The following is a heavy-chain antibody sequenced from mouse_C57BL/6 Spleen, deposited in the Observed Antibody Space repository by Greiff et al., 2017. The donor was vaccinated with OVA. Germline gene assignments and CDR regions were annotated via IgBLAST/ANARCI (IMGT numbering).Heavy chain of an antibody. J-gene: IGHJ3*01. V-gene: IGHV1-18*01. CDR3: ARNNRGFAY. CDR1: GYTFTDYN. Sequence: DVQLVESGPELVKPGASVKIPCKASGYTFTDYNMDWVKQSHGKSLEWIGDINPNNGGTIYNQKFKGKATLTVDKSSSTAYMELRSLTSEDTAVYYCARNNRGFAYWGQGTLVTVSA. CDR2: INPNNGGT.